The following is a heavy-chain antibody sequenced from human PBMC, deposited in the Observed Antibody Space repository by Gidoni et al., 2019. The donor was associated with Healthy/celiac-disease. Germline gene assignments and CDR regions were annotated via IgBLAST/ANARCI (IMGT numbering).Heavy chain of an antibody. V-gene: IGHV4-4*02. D-gene: IGHD1-26*01. CDR2: IYHSGST. CDR3: ASRVGAITHAFDI. J-gene: IGHJ3*02. CDR1: GGSNSSSNW. Sequence: QLQLQESGPVLVKPSGTLSLTCPVSGGSNSSSNWWSWVRQPPGKGLEWIGEIYHSGSTNYNPSLKSRVTISVEKSKNQFSLKLSSVTAADTAVYYCASRVGAITHAFDIWGQGTMVTVSS.